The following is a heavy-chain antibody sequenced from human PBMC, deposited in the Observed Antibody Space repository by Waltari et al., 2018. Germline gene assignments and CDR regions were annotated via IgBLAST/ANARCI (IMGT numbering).Heavy chain of an antibody. Sequence: QVQLQPWGAGLLKSSETLSLTCAVYAGSLTGYWWSWIRQPPGKGLEWIGEVNHSGYTDHKPSLKSRVTISVDTSKNQFSLNLRSVAVADTAVYYCAKHRDPGHSFDIWGQGTTVTVSS. CDR2: VNHSGYT. V-gene: IGHV4-34*02. CDR3: AKHRDPGHSFDI. CDR1: AGSLTGYW. J-gene: IGHJ3*02. D-gene: IGHD2-21*01.